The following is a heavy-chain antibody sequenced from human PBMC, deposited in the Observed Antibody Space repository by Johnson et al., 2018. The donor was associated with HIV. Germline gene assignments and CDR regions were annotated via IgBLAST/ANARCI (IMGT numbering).Heavy chain of an antibody. CDR2: IRSKAYGDTP. Sequence: VQLVESGGGLVEPGRSLRLSCPTSGFPFGDYAMSWFRQAPGKGLEWVSFIRSKAYGDTPEYAASVNGRFTISRDDSKSVAFLQMNSLKTEDTAVYFCTGGRDLRAFDIWGQGTMVTVSS. CDR1: GFPFGDYA. J-gene: IGHJ3*02. CDR3: TGGRDLRAFDI. D-gene: IGHD2-21*02. V-gene: IGHV3-49*03.